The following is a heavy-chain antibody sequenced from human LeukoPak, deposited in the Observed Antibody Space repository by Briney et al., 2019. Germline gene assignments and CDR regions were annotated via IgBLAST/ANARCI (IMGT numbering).Heavy chain of an antibody. D-gene: IGHD2-21*02. CDR1: GFTFSSYS. Sequence: GGSLRLSCAASGFTFSSYSMNWVRQAPGKGLEWVSSISSSSSYIYYADSVKGRFTISRDNAKNSLYLQMNSLRAEDTAVYYCARSRRIVVVTPDYWGQGTLVTVSS. V-gene: IGHV3-21*01. J-gene: IGHJ4*02. CDR3: ARSRRIVVVTPDY. CDR2: ISSSSSYI.